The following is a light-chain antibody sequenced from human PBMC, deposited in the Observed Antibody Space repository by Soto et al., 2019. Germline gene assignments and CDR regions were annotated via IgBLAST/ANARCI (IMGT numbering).Light chain of an antibody. Sequence: DIQMTQSPSTLSASVGDRVTITCRASQSVSTLLAWYQRKPGRAPTLLIYKASTLVSGVPSRFSGSGSGTEFTLTITSLQPDDFATYYCQQYNSYPLTFGQGTRLEMK. CDR2: KAS. V-gene: IGKV1-5*03. CDR1: QSVSTL. CDR3: QQYNSYPLT. J-gene: IGKJ5*01.